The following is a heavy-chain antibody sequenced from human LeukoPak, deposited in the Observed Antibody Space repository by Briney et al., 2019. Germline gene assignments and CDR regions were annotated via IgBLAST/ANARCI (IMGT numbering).Heavy chain of an antibody. J-gene: IGHJ4*02. Sequence: GRSLRLSCAASGFTVSSNYMSWVRQAPGKGLEWVSVIYSGGSTYYADSVKGRFTISRDNSKNTLYLQMNSLRAEDTAVYYCARVHCSGGSCYSGHFDYWGQGTLVTVSS. V-gene: IGHV3-66*01. D-gene: IGHD2-15*01. CDR2: IYSGGST. CDR3: ARVHCSGGSCYSGHFDY. CDR1: GFTVSSNY.